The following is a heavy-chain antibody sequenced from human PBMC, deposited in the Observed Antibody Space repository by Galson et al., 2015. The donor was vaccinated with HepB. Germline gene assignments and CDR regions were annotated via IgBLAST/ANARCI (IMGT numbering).Heavy chain of an antibody. Sequence: SVKVSCKASGYTLTNYGFSWVRQAPGQGLEWMGWISAYNGNTDYAEKFQGRLTLTTDTSTGTAYMELRSLRSDDTAVYYCARVRRFLEWLLQAFDYWGQGTLLTVSS. CDR3: ARVRRFLEWLLQAFDY. D-gene: IGHD3-3*01. CDR1: GYTLTNYG. J-gene: IGHJ4*02. CDR2: ISAYNGNT. V-gene: IGHV1-18*01.